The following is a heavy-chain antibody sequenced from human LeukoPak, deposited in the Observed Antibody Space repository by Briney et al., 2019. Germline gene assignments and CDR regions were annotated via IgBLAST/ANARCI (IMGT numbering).Heavy chain of an antibody. CDR3: TRGGGWFPDY. V-gene: IGHV3-7*04. D-gene: IGHD6-19*01. Sequence: PGGSRRLSCVASGFTLSSYWMNWVRQAPGKGLEWVANIKQDGSKQYYVDSVKGRFTISRDNAKNSLYLQMNSLRAEDTAVYYCTRGGGWFPDYWGQGALVTVSS. CDR2: IKQDGSKQ. CDR1: GFTLSSYW. J-gene: IGHJ4*02.